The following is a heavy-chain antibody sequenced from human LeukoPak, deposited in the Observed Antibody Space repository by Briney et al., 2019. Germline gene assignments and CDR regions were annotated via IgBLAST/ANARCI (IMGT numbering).Heavy chain of an antibody. J-gene: IGHJ4*02. V-gene: IGHV4-34*01. D-gene: IGHD2-2*01. Sequence: PSETLSLTCAVYGGSFSGYYWSWIRQPPGKGLEWIGEINHSGSTNYNPFLKSRVTISVDTSKNQFSLKLSSVTAADTAVYYCARSFSCSSTSCPLDYWGQGTLVTVSS. CDR2: INHSGST. CDR1: GGSFSGYY. CDR3: ARSFSCSSTSCPLDY.